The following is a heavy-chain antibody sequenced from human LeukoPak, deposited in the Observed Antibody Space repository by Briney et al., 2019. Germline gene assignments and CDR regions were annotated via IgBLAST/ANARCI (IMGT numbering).Heavy chain of an antibody. Sequence: GGSLRLSCAASGFTFSDYYMSWIRQAPGKGLEWVANIKQDGSEKYYVDSVKGRFTISRDNAKNSLYLQMNSLRAGDTAVYYCARTSSGSDYWGQGTLVTVSS. CDR1: GFTFSDYY. CDR2: IKQDGSEK. V-gene: IGHV3-7*01. CDR3: ARTSSGSDY. J-gene: IGHJ4*02. D-gene: IGHD3-22*01.